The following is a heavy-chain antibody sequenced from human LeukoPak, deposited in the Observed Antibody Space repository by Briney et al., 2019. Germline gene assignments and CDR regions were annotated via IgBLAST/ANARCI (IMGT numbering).Heavy chain of an antibody. D-gene: IGHD3-10*01. CDR2: ISSSSSYI. J-gene: IGHJ4*02. V-gene: IGHV3-21*01. CDR3: ASVPTYCYGSGPPPPIY. Sequence: GGSLRLSCAASGFTFSSYSMNWVRQAPGKGLEWVSSISSSSSYIYYADSVKGRFTISRDNAKNSLYLQMNSLRAEDTAVYYCASVPTYCYGSGPPPPIYWGQGTLVTVSS. CDR1: GFTFSSYS.